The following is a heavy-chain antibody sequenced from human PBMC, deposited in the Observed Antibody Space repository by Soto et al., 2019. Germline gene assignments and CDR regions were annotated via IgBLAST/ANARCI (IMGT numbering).Heavy chain of an antibody. J-gene: IGHJ5*02. D-gene: IGHD3-3*01. Sequence: VGSLRLSCAASGFTFSNYAMTWVRQAPGKGLEWVSSISGSGGATYYADSVKGRFTISRDDSKNTLYLQMNSLRAEDTALYYCAKAGRPYYDLWSENRFDPWGQGTLVTVSS. V-gene: IGHV3-23*01. CDR2: ISGSGGAT. CDR3: AKAGRPYYDLWSENRFDP. CDR1: GFTFSNYA.